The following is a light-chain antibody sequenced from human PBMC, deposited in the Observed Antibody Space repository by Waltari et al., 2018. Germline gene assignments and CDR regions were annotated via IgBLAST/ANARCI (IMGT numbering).Light chain of an antibody. J-gene: IGLJ1*01. CDR2: DVT. CDR3: SSYTTSSTVYV. V-gene: IGLV2-14*03. CDR1: SSDVGTYDF. Sequence: QSALTQPASVSGSPGQSIPIPCTGTSSDVGTYDFVSWYQQHPGKAPKLMIYDVTKRPSGIANRFSGSKSGNTASLTISGLQAEDEADYYCSSYTTSSTVYVFGTGTKVTVL.